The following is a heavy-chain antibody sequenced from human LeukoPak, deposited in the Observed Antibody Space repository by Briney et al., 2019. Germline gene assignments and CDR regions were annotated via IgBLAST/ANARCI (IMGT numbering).Heavy chain of an antibody. CDR2: IYFSGSS. V-gene: IGHV4-61*01. CDR1: GGSVSRDSYY. CDR3: AGDQEGYYGMDL. J-gene: IGHJ6*02. Sequence: PSETLSLTCTVSGGSVSRDSYYWTWIRQSPGKALEWIGHIYFSGSSNYNPSLKSRITISLDTSKNRFSLTLRSVTAADTAVYYCAGDQEGYYGMDLWGQGTTVTVSS.